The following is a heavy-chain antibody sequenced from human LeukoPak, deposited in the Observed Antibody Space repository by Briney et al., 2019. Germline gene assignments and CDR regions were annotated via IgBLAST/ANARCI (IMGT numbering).Heavy chain of an antibody. CDR3: ARGNTGWKPNYYYYYMDV. Sequence: GGSLRLSCAASGFTFSSYEMNWVRQAPGKGLEWVSYISSSGSTIYYADSVKGRFTMSRDNAKNSVHLQMNSLRAEDTAVYYCARGNTGWKPNYYYYYMDVWGKGTTVTVSS. D-gene: IGHD6-19*01. CDR2: ISSSGSTI. V-gene: IGHV3-48*03. J-gene: IGHJ6*03. CDR1: GFTFSSYE.